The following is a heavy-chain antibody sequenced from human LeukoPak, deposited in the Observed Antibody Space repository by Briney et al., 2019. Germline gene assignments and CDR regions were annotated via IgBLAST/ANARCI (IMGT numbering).Heavy chain of an antibody. CDR3: ARDRHYYGSGSYYTSNFDY. Sequence: SVKVSCKASGGTFSSYAISWVRQAPGQGLEWMGGITPIFGTANYAQKFQGRVTITADESTSTAYMELSSLRSEDTAVYYCARDRHYYGSGSYYTSNFDYWGQGTLVTVSS. CDR1: GGTFSSYA. V-gene: IGHV1-69*13. CDR2: ITPIFGTA. J-gene: IGHJ4*02. D-gene: IGHD3-10*01.